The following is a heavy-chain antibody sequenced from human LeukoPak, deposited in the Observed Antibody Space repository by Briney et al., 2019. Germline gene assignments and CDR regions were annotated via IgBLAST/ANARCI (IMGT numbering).Heavy chain of an antibody. CDR2: INHSGGT. Sequence: SETQSLTCAVFGGSFNTYYWSWVRQPPGKGLEWIGEINHSGGTNYNPSLKSRVTISVDTSKNQLSLKLSPVTAADTAVYFCASVEMATAYFDYWGQGTLVTVSS. J-gene: IGHJ4*02. CDR3: ASVEMATAYFDY. V-gene: IGHV4-34*01. CDR1: GGSFNTYY. D-gene: IGHD5-24*01.